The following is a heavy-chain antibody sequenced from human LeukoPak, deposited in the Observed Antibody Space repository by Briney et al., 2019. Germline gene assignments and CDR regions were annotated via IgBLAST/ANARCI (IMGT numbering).Heavy chain of an antibody. CDR2: INHSGST. D-gene: IGHD2-2*01. V-gene: IGHV4-34*01. CDR1: GGSFSGYY. CDR3: ARGHIVVVPAATYYFDY. Sequence: KPSETLSLTCAVHGGSFSGYYWSWIRQPPGKGLEWIGEINHSGSTNYNPSLKSRVTISVDTSKNQFSLKLSSVTAADTAVYYCARGHIVVVPAATYYFDYWGQGTLVTVSS. J-gene: IGHJ4*02.